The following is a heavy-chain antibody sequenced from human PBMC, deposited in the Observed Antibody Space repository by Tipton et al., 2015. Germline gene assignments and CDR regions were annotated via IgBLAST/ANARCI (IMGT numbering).Heavy chain of an antibody. J-gene: IGHJ4*02. CDR2: IYYSGST. CDR1: GGSITSYY. CDR3: ARSRYTVTPDS. D-gene: IGHD4-17*01. V-gene: IGHV4-59*01. Sequence: TLSLTCNVSGGSITSYYWSWIRQPPGKGLEWIGYIYYSGSTKYSPSLKSRVTISVDTSKTQFSLKMSSVTASDTAVYYCARSRYTVTPDSWGQGTLVTVSS.